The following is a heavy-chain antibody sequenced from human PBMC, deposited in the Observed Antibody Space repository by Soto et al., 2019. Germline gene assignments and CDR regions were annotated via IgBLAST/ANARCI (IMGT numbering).Heavy chain of an antibody. CDR1: GGSISSSSYY. D-gene: IGHD3-3*01. CDR2: IYYSGRT. J-gene: IGHJ6*03. V-gene: IGHV4-39*01. Sequence: QLQLQESGPGLVKPSETLSLTCTVSGGSISSSSYYWGWIRQPPGKGLEWIGSIYYSGRTYYNQSLKSRVTISVDTSKNQFSLKLSSVTAADTAVYYCARTMTDPNYYYYMDVWGKGTTVTVSS. CDR3: ARTMTDPNYYYYMDV.